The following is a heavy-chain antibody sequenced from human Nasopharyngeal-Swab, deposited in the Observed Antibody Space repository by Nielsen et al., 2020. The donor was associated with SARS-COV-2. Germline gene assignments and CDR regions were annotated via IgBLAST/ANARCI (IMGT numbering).Heavy chain of an antibody. CDR1: GGSFSDYY. J-gene: IGHJ4*02. CDR3: ARVRYFDSSGYDY. Sequence: SETLSLTCAVYGGSFSDYYWNWIRQPPGKGLEWIGYIYYTGSTNYNPSLKSRVTISVDTSKNQFSLKLSSVTAADTAVYYCARVRYFDSSGYDYWGQGTLVTVSS. V-gene: IGHV4-59*01. D-gene: IGHD3-22*01. CDR2: IYYTGST.